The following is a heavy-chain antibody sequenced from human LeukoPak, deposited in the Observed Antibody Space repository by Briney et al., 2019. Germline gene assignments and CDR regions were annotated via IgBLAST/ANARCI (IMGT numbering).Heavy chain of an antibody. V-gene: IGHV4-34*01. CDR1: GGSFSGYY. D-gene: IGHD2-21*02. CDR3: ARATARPLDY. Sequence: PSETLSLTCAVYGGSFSGYYWSWIRQPPGKGLEWTGEINHSGSTNYNPSLKSRVTISVDTSKNQFSLKLSSVTAADTAVYYCARATARPLDYWGQGTLVTVSS. CDR2: INHSGST. J-gene: IGHJ4*02.